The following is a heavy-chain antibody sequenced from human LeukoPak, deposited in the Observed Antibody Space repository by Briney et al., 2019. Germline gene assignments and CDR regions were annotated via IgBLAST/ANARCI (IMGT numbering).Heavy chain of an antibody. CDR2: IIPIFGTA. Sequence: SVKVSCKASGGTFSSYAISWVRQAPGQGLEWMGGIIPIFGTANHAQKFQGRVTITTDESTSTAYMELSSLRSEDTAVYYCARDPRYCSSTSCYRSWFDPWGQGTLVTVSS. V-gene: IGHV1-69*05. CDR3: ARDPRYCSSTSCYRSWFDP. J-gene: IGHJ5*02. D-gene: IGHD2-2*01. CDR1: GGTFSSYA.